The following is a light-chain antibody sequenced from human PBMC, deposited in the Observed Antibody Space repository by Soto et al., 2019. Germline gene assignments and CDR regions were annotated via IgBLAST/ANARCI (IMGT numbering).Light chain of an antibody. J-gene: IGKJ2*01. Sequence: DIVLTQSPGTLSLSPGERATLSCRASQSISSTYLAWYQQKPGHAPRLLIYGASSRATGIPARFSGSGSGTDFTLTISRLEPEDFAVYYCQQYGGSPPYTFGQGTKLQIK. CDR3: QQYGGSPPYT. CDR2: GAS. V-gene: IGKV3-20*01. CDR1: QSISSTY.